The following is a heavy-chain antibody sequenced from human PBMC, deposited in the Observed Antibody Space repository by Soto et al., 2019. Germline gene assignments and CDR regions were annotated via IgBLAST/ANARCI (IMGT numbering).Heavy chain of an antibody. CDR3: AKTILHCSSTSCYLPLYYYYYYGMDV. J-gene: IGHJ6*02. D-gene: IGHD2-2*01. Sequence: GGSLRLSCAASGFTFSSYAMSWVRQAPGKGLGWVSAISGSGGSTYYADSVKGRFTISRDNSKNTLYLQMNSLRAEDMAVYYCAKTILHCSSTSCYLPLYYYYYYGMDVWGQGTTVTVSS. V-gene: IGHV3-23*01. CDR1: GFTFSSYA. CDR2: ISGSGGST.